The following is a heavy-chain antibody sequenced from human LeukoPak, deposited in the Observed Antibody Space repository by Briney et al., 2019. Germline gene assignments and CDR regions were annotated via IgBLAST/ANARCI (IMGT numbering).Heavy chain of an antibody. J-gene: IGHJ6*03. D-gene: IGHD6-19*01. Sequence: SQTLSLTCAISGDTVSSNSATWNWITQSPSNGLQWLRRTNYRAKWYYDYSLSVKSRISINPNISKNQFSLKLHSVTHEDTAVYYCASDRDGSVAGNSYYYYMDVWGKGTTVTVSS. CDR2: TNYRAKWYY. CDR3: ASDRDGSVAGNSYYYYMDV. V-gene: IGHV6-1*01. CDR1: GDTVSSNSAT.